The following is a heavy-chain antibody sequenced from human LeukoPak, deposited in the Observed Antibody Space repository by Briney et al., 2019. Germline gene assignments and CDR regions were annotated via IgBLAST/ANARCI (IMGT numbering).Heavy chain of an antibody. CDR2: IRSKANSYAT. V-gene: IGHV3-73*01. CDR1: GFTFSGSA. Sequence: GGSLRLSCAASGFTFSGSAMRWVRQASGKGLEWVGRIRSKANSYATAYAASVKGRFTISRDDSKNTAYLQMNSLKTEDTAVYYCTRPDGYSSGWYPDYYMDVWGKGTTVTVSS. D-gene: IGHD6-19*01. J-gene: IGHJ6*03. CDR3: TRPDGYSSGWYPDYYMDV.